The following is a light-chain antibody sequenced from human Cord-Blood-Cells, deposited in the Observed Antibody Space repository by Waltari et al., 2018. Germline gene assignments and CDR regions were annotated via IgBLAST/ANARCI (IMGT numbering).Light chain of an antibody. Sequence: AIRMTLSPSSFSPSPGDRVTITCRASQGISSYLAWYQQKPGKAPKLLIYAASTLQSGVPSRFSGSGSGTDFTLTISCLQSEDFATYYCQQYYSYPLTFGGGTKVEIK. CDR1: QGISSY. CDR2: AAS. J-gene: IGKJ4*01. CDR3: QQYYSYPLT. V-gene: IGKV1-8*01.